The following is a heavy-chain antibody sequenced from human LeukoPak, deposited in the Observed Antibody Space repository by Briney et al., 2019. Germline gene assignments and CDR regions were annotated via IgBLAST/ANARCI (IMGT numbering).Heavy chain of an antibody. J-gene: IGHJ4*02. Sequence: SGTLSLTCAVSGGSISSSNWWSWVRQPPGKGLEWIGEIYRSGSTNYNPSLKSRVTISVDKSKNQFSLKLSSVTAADTAVYYCARSSTVVTSYFDYWGQGTLVTVSS. CDR2: IYRSGST. D-gene: IGHD4-23*01. CDR1: GGSISSSNW. CDR3: ARSSTVVTSYFDY. V-gene: IGHV4-4*02.